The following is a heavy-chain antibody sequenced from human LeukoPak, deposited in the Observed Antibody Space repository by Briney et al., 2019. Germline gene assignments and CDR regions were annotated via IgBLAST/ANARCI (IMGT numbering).Heavy chain of an antibody. J-gene: IGHJ6*03. V-gene: IGHV4-61*02. CDR1: GGSVSSGGYY. D-gene: IGHD6-13*01. Sequence: SQTLSLTCTVSGGSVSSGGYYWSWIRQPAGKGLEWIGRIYTSGSTSYNSSLKSRVTISVDTSKNQFSLRLNSVTAADTAVYYCARVAKAAGYYYYYMDVWSKGTTVTISS. CDR2: IYTSGST. CDR3: ARVAKAAGYYYYYMDV.